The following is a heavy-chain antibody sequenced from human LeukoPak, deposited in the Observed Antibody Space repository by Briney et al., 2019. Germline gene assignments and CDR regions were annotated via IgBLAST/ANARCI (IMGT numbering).Heavy chain of an antibody. D-gene: IGHD6-19*01. CDR1: GGSIDGYY. CDR2: IYSKGST. J-gene: IGHJ4*02. Sequence: PSETLSLTCTVSGGSIDGYYWNWIRQPAGRGLEWIGRIYSKGSTNSNPSLRSRITMSVDTSKSQFSLKVSSVTAADTAVYYCARVSSSSGYYFDYWGQGTMATASS. CDR3: ARVSSSSGYYFDY. V-gene: IGHV4-4*07.